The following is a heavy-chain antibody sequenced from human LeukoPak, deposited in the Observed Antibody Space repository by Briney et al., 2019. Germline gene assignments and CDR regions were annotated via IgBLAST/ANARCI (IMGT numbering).Heavy chain of an antibody. Sequence: GGSLRLSCAASGFTFSSYAMSWVRQAPGKGLEWVASISSGGSYIYYADSVKGRFTISRDNAKNSLYLQMNSLRAEDTAVYYCARDPYYGSDSRYYYYFGMDVWGQGTTVTVSS. V-gene: IGHV3-21*01. J-gene: IGHJ6*02. CDR3: ARDPYYGSDSRYYYYFGMDV. CDR1: GFTFSSYA. CDR2: ISSGGSYI. D-gene: IGHD4-23*01.